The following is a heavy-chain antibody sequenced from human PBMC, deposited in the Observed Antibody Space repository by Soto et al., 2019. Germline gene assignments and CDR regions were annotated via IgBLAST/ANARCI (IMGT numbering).Heavy chain of an antibody. CDR2: IIPIFGTA. Sequence: GASVKVSCKASGGTFSSCAISWVRQAPGQGLEWMGGIIPIFGTANYAQKFQGRVTITADESTSTAYMELSSLRSEDTAVYYCARRSPMVRGEGGYYYGMDVWGQGTTVTVSS. J-gene: IGHJ6*02. CDR3: ARRSPMVRGEGGYYYGMDV. CDR1: GGTFSSCA. V-gene: IGHV1-69*13. D-gene: IGHD3-10*01.